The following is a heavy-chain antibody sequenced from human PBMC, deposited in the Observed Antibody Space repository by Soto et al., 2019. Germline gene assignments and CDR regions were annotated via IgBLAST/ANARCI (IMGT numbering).Heavy chain of an antibody. Sequence: SVKVSCKASGGTFSSYAISWVRQAPGQGLEWMGGIIPIFGTANYAQKFQGRVTITADKSTSTAYMELSSLRSEDTAVYYCARDLTPIYDSSGYYYASNANRFDPWGQGTLVTVSS. CDR3: ARDLTPIYDSSGYYYASNANRFDP. CDR2: IIPIFGTA. V-gene: IGHV1-69*06. D-gene: IGHD3-22*01. CDR1: GGTFSSYA. J-gene: IGHJ5*02.